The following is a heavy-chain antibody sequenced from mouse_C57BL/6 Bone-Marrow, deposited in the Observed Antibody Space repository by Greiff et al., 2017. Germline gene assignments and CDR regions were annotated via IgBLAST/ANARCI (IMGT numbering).Heavy chain of an antibody. V-gene: IGHV14-4*01. CDR3: TTVDYEGAY. D-gene: IGHD2-4*01. CDR1: GFNIKDDY. J-gene: IGHJ3*01. CDR2: IDPENGDT. Sequence: VQLQQSGAELVRPGASVKLSCTASGFNIKDDYMHWVKQRPEQGLEWIGWIDPENGDTEYASKYQGKATITADTSANTAYLQLSSLTSEDTAVYYCTTVDYEGAYWGQGTLVTVSA.